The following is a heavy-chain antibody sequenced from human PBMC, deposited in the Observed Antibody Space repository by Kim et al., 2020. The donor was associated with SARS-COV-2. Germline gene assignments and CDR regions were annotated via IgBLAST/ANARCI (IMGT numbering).Heavy chain of an antibody. D-gene: IGHD2-15*01. Sequence: AAPVKGRFTISRDDSNNTLYLQMTSLTTEDTAVYYCTTAGVVVVPDAFDIWGQGTMVTVSS. J-gene: IGHJ3*02. CDR3: TTAGVVVVPDAFDI. V-gene: IGHV3-15*01.